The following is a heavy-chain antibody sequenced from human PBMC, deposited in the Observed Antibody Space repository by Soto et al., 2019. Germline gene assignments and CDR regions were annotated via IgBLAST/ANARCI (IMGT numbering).Heavy chain of an antibody. Sequence: VGSLRLSCAASGFTFSNYGMSWIRQAPGKGLEWVSAITGNAGSKFYAAPVQGRFTISRDNSWNTMYLQMNNLRPEDTAVYYCTKDQFSTGWYNDYYYGLDVWGQGTTVTV. CDR1: GFTFSNYG. CDR3: TKDQFSTGWYNDYYYGLDV. CDR2: ITGNAGSK. V-gene: IGHV3-23*01. J-gene: IGHJ6*02. D-gene: IGHD6-19*01.